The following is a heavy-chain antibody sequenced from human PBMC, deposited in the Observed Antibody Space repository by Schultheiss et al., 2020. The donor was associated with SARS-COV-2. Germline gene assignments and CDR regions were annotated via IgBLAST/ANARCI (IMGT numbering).Heavy chain of an antibody. J-gene: IGHJ4*02. Sequence: GGSLRLSCAASGFTFSNAWMSWVRQAPGKGLEWVGRIKSKTDAGTTDYAAPVKGRFTISRDDSKNTLYLQMNSLKTEDTAVYYCTTDGGAYCGGDCYSRDYWGQGTLVTVSS. CDR3: TTDGGAYCGGDCYSRDY. D-gene: IGHD2-21*01. V-gene: IGHV3-15*01. CDR1: GFTFSNAW. CDR2: IKSKTDAGTT.